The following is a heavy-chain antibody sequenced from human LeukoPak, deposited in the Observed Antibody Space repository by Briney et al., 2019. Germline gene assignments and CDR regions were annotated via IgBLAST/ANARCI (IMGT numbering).Heavy chain of an antibody. D-gene: IGHD2-2*02. Sequence: SVKVSCKASGGTFSSYAISWVRQAPGQGLEWRGGIIPIVGTANYAQKFQGRVTITTDESTSTAYMELSSLRSEDTAVYYCARDRGYCSSTRCYTFDYWSQGTLVTVSS. J-gene: IGHJ4*02. CDR1: GGTFSSYA. CDR2: IIPIVGTA. V-gene: IGHV1-69*05. CDR3: ARDRGYCSSTRCYTFDY.